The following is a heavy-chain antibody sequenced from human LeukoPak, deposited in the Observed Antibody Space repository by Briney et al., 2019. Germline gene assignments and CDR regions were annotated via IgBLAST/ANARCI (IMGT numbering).Heavy chain of an antibody. CDR2: INPNSGGT. CDR1: GYTFTGYF. D-gene: IGHD3-22*01. J-gene: IGHJ5*02. CDR3: ARVFNYYDTSGYYT. Sequence: ASVKVSCKASGYTFTGYFLHWVRQAPGQGLEWMVWINPNSGGTTFAQKFQGRVTMTRDTSISTAYMELSRLRSDDTAVYYCARVFNYYDTSGYYTWGQGTLVTVSS. V-gene: IGHV1-2*02.